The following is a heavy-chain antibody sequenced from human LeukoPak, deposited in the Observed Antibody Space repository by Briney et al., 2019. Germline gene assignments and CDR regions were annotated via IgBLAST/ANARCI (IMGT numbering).Heavy chain of an antibody. CDR3: AKEKGYSGYDLQIDY. Sequence: GGSLRLSCAASGFTFSSYGMHWVRRAPGKGLEWVAFIRYDGSNKYYADSVKGRFTISRDNSKNTLYLQMNSLRAEDTAVYYCAKEKGYSGYDLQIDYWGQGTLVTVSS. D-gene: IGHD5-12*01. J-gene: IGHJ4*02. CDR1: GFTFSSYG. CDR2: IRYDGSNK. V-gene: IGHV3-30*02.